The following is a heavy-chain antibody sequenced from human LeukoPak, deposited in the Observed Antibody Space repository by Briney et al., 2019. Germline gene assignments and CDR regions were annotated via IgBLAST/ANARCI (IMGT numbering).Heavy chain of an antibody. CDR3: AKGRGSGWQIYYFDY. CDR1: GFTFSSYG. CDR2: ISGVGGTA. D-gene: IGHD6-19*01. Sequence: GGTLRLSCAASGFTFSSYGMSWVRQAPGKGLEWVSAISGVGGTAYYADSVKGRFTISRDNSKNTLYLQMNSLRAEGTALYYCAKGRGSGWQIYYFDYWGQGTLVTVSS. J-gene: IGHJ4*02. V-gene: IGHV3-23*01.